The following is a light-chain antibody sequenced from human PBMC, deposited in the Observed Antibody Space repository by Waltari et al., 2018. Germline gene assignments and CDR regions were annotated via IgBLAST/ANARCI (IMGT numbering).Light chain of an antibody. CDR2: GAS. V-gene: IGKV3-15*01. Sequence: ERVMTQSPATLSVSPGERATLPCRASQISNSNLAWYQQKPRLAPRLLIYGASTRAPGIPDRFSGSGSGTQFTLAISSLQSEDSAVYYCQQYNNWPPTTFGQGTKVEIK. CDR1: QISNSN. J-gene: IGKJ1*01. CDR3: QQYNNWPPTT.